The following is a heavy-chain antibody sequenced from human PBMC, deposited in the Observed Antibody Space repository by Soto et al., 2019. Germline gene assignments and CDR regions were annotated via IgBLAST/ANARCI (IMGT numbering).Heavy chain of an antibody. V-gene: IGHV4-30-4*01. Sequence: SETLSVTCTVSGGSMISGGDYWSWIRQPPGKGLEWIGYISSSGSPSYKPSLSSRLTMPVDTSKNQFSLKVSSVTAADTAVYFCARRSSLFDAFDVWGHGTVVTVSS. CDR2: ISSSGSP. CDR3: ARRSSLFDAFDV. J-gene: IGHJ3*01. CDR1: GGSMISGGDY.